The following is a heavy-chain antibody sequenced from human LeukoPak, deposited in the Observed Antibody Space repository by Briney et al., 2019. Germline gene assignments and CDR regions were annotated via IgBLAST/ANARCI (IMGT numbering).Heavy chain of an antibody. CDR1: GFTFSSYA. CDR2: ISGSGGST. CDR3: AKDPSFSYYTPFDY. Sequence: PGGSLRLSCAASGFTFSSYAMSWVRQAPGKGLEWVSAISGSGGSTYYADSVKGRFTISRDNSKNTLYQQMNSLRAEDTAVYYCAKDPSFSYYTPFDYWGQGTLVTVSS. D-gene: IGHD3-22*01. J-gene: IGHJ4*02. V-gene: IGHV3-23*01.